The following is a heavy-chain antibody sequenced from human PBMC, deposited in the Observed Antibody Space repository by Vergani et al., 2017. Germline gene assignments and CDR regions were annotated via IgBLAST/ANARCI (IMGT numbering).Heavy chain of an antibody. CDR1: GGTFSSYA. V-gene: IGHV7-4-1*02. CDR2: INTNTGNP. Sequence: QVQLVQSGAEVKKPGSSVKVSCKASGGTFSSYAISWVRQAPGQGLEWMGWINTNTGNPTYAQGFTGRFVFSLDTSVSTAYLQISSLTAEDTAVYYCARDPICSGGSCYDRWFDPWGQGTLVTVSS. CDR3: ARDPICSGGSCYDRWFDP. J-gene: IGHJ5*02. D-gene: IGHD2-15*01.